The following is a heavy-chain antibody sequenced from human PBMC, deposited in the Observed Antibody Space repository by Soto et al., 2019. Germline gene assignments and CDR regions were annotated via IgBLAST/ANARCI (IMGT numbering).Heavy chain of an antibody. CDR2: INPNSGGT. CDR1: GYTFTGYY. V-gene: IGHV1-2*02. Sequence: ASVKVSCKASGYTFTGYYMHWVRQAPGQGLEWMGWINPNSGGTNYAQKFQGRVTMTRDTSISTVYMELSRLRSDDTAVYYCAREYFSSGSPHMDVWGQGTTVTVSS. CDR3: AREYFSSGSPHMDV. J-gene: IGHJ6*02. D-gene: IGHD3-22*01.